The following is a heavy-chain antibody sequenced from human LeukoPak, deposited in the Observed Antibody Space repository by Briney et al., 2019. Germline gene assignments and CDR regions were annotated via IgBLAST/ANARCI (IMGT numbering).Heavy chain of an antibody. J-gene: IGHJ4*02. CDR1: GFTFSSYA. CDR2: IRYDGSNQ. D-gene: IGHD2-8*02. CDR3: ARANRAWSSFDY. V-gene: IGHV3-30*02. Sequence: GGSLRLSCAASGFTFSSYAMHWVRQAPGKGLEWVTFIRYDGSNQYYADSVKGRFTISRDNSKNTLYLQMNSLRVEDTAVYYCARANRAWSSFDYWGQGTLVTVSS.